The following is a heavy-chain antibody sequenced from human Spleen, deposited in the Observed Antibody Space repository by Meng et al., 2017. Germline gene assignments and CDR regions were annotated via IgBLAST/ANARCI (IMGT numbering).Heavy chain of an antibody. V-gene: IGHV3-23*01. CDR1: GFTFSNYA. CDR3: AKGYSLV. CDR2: ISAGGGST. Sequence: GESLKISCAASGFTFSNYAMSWVRQAPGKGLEWVSAISAGGGSTYYADSLKGRFTISRANSKNTLYLEMNSLRVDDTAIYYCAKGYSLVWGQGTLVTVSS. D-gene: IGHD2-15*01. J-gene: IGHJ4*02.